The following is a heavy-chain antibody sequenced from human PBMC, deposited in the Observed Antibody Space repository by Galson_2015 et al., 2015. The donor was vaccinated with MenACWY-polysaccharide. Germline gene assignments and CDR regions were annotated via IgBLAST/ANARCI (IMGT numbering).Heavy chain of an antibody. V-gene: IGHV5-51*01. CDR3: AHRRGDSSTWYITSFDY. D-gene: IGHD6-13*01. CDR2: ISSGESGT. J-gene: IGHJ4*02. Sequence: QSGAAVNKTGESLKISCKGSGYSFTSYWLGWERQGAGKGREGMGVISSGESGTKYSPSFQGQVAISADKSISTAYLQWSSLKASDTATYYCAHRRGDSSTWYITSFDYWGQGPRVTVSS. CDR1: GYSFTSYW.